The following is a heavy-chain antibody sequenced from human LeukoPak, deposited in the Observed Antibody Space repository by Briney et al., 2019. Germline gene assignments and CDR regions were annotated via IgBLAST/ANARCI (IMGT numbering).Heavy chain of an antibody. CDR1: GFTLSSYS. J-gene: IGHJ4*02. D-gene: IGHD6-19*01. CDR2: ISSSSSYI. CDR3: AREAVALDS. Sequence: GGSLRLSCAASGFTLSSYSMNWVRQAPGKGLEWVSSISSSSSYIYYADSVKGRFTISRDNAKKSLFLQMNSLRAEDTAVYFCAREAVALDSWGQGTLVTVSS. V-gene: IGHV3-21*04.